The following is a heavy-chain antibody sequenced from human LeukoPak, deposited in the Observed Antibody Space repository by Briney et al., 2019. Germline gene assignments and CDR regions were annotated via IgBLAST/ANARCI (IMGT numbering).Heavy chain of an antibody. J-gene: IGHJ5*02. CDR1: GFTFSDHY. CDR3: ARDLSGSYSS. V-gene: IGHV3-72*01. Sequence: PGGSLRLSCAASGFTFSDHYMDRVRQAPGKGLEWVGRTRNKANSYTTEYAASVKGRFTISRDDSKNSLYLQMNSLKTEDTAVYYCARDLSGSYSSWGQGTLVTVSS. CDR2: TRNKANSYTT. D-gene: IGHD1-26*01.